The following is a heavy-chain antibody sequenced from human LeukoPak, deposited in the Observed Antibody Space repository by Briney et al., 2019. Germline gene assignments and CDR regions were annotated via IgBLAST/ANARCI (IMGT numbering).Heavy chain of an antibody. CDR2: IYYSGST. J-gene: IGHJ6*02. Sequence: SETLSLTCSVSGDSISSGRYYWSWVRQPAGKGLEWIGYIYYSGSTNYNPSLKSRVTISVDTSKNQFSLKLSSVTAADTAVYYCASGRQQLAHYGMDVWGQGTTVTVSS. D-gene: IGHD6-13*01. CDR1: GDSISSGRYY. V-gene: IGHV4-61*10. CDR3: ASGRQQLAHYGMDV.